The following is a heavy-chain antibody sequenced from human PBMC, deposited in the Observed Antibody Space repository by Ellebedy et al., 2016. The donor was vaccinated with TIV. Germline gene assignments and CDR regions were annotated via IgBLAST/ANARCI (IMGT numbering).Heavy chain of an antibody. J-gene: IGHJ6*02. CDR3: ARGGIAVAGTIYYYGMDV. Sequence: SVKVSCXASGGTFSSYAISWVRQAPGQGLEWMGGIIPIFGTANYAQKFQGRVTITADESTSTAYMELSSLRSEDTAVYYCARGGIAVAGTIYYYGMDVWGQGTTVTVSS. V-gene: IGHV1-69*13. D-gene: IGHD6-19*01. CDR2: IIPIFGTA. CDR1: GGTFSSYA.